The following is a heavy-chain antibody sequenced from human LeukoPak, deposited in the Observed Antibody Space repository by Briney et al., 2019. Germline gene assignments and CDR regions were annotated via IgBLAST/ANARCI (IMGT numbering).Heavy chain of an antibody. CDR1: GFTFSSYW. J-gene: IGHJ4*02. CDR2: IKQDGNEK. Sequence: GSLRLSCAASGFTFSSYWMGWVRQAPGKGLEWVANIKQDGNEKYYVDSVKGRFTISRDNAKNSLYLQMNSLRAEDTAVYYCARDRCSSTSCFFDYWGQGTLVTVSS. CDR3: ARDRCSSTSCFFDY. D-gene: IGHD2-2*01. V-gene: IGHV3-7*01.